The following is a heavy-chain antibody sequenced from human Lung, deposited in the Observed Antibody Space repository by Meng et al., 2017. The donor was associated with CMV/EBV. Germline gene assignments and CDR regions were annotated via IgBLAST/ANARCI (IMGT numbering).Heavy chain of an antibody. CDR1: GFTFSGYA. CDR2: ISYDGSNK. Sequence: GGSLRLXXAASGFTFSGYAMHWVRQAPGKGLEWVAVISYDGSNKYYADSVKGRFTISRDNSKNTLYLQMNSLRAEDTAVYYCARDLSFSGWYRNAFDIWGQGTXVTVSS. CDR3: ARDLSFSGWYRNAFDI. V-gene: IGHV3-30*04. D-gene: IGHD6-19*01. J-gene: IGHJ3*02.